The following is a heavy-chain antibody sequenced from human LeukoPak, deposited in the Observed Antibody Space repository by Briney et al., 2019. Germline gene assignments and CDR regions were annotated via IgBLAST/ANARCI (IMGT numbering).Heavy chain of an antibody. CDR2: INHSGST. CDR1: GGSFSGYY. V-gene: IGHV4-34*01. Sequence: ASETLSLTCAVYGGSFSGYYWSWIRQPPGKGLEWIGEINHSGSTNYNPSLKSRVTISVDTSKNQFSLKLSSVTAADTAVYYCASSKAARLAPFDYWGQGTLVTVSS. D-gene: IGHD6-6*01. CDR3: ASSKAARLAPFDY. J-gene: IGHJ4*02.